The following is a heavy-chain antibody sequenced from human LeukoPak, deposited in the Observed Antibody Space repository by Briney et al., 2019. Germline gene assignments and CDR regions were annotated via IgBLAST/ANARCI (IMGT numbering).Heavy chain of an antibody. D-gene: IGHD1-26*01. J-gene: IGHJ4*02. CDR3: ARPSFNSGSYFDY. CDR1: GFSFSTYW. CDR2: VNQDESEK. Sequence: GGSLRLSCAASGFSFSTYWMGWVRQTPEKGLEWVANVNQDESEKYCVDSVKGRFTISRDNARNSLYLQMNSLRAEDTAVYYCARPSFNSGSYFDYWGQGTLVTVSS. V-gene: IGHV3-7*01.